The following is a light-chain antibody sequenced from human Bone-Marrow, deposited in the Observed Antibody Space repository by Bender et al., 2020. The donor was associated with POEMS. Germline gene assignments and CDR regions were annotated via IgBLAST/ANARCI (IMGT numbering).Light chain of an antibody. Sequence: SYDLTQPPSVSVSPGQSARITCSGDALPKKYVSWYQQRSGKAPILVIFEDNKRHSGIPERFSGSSSGTVATLTLNGAQVEDEGDYFCYSTDTNGRPTFGGGTKLTV. J-gene: IGLJ2*01. CDR2: EDN. V-gene: IGLV3-10*01. CDR3: YSTDTNGRPT. CDR1: ALPKKY.